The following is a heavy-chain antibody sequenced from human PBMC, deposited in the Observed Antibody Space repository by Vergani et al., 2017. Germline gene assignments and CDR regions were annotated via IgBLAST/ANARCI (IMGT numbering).Heavy chain of an antibody. CDR1: GFSLNTHGVS. CDR2: IYNSGNG. D-gene: IGHD3-16*01. CDR3: ASGKYYSDSTSHFRGRYFDV. J-gene: IGHJ2*01. V-gene: IGHV4-39*01. Sequence: KESGPTLVKPTQTLTLTCTFSGFSLNTHGVSVAWIRQPPGKGLEWIGSIYNSGNGDSSSSLKSRVTISADTSKNQFSLRLTSVTAADTAVYYCASGKYYSDSTSHFRGRYFDVWGRGTLVTVPS.